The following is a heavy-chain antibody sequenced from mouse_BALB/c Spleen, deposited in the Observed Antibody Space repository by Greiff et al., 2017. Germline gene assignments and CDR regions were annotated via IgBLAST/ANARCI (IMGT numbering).Heavy chain of an antibody. CDR1: GYAFSSYW. D-gene: IGHD1-1*01. V-gene: IGHV1-80*01. CDR2: IYPGDGDT. J-gene: IGHJ4*01. Sequence: QVQLKESGAELVRPGSSVKISCKASGYAFSSYWMNWVKQRPGQGLEWIGQIYPGDGDTNYNGKFKGKATLTADKSSSTAYMQLSSLTSEDSAVYFCARSLYYGSSMGAMDYWGQGTSVTVSS. CDR3: ARSLYYGSSMGAMDY.